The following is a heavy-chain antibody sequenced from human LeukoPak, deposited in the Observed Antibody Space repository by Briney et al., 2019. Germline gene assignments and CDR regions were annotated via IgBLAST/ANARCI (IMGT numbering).Heavy chain of an antibody. CDR2: INPSGGST. Sequence: ASVKVSCKASGYTFTSYYMHWVRQAPGQGLEWMGIINPSGGSTSYAQKFQGRVTMTEDTSTDTAYMELSSLRSEDTAVYYCATHHYYYDSSGWFDYWGQGTLVTVSS. CDR3: ATHHYYYDSSGWFDY. D-gene: IGHD3-22*01. CDR1: GYTFTSYY. J-gene: IGHJ4*02. V-gene: IGHV1-46*01.